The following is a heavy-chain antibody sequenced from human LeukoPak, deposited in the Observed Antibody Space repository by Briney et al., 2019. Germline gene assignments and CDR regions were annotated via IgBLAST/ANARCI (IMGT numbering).Heavy chain of an antibody. Sequence: PGGSLRLSCAASGFTFSSYWMHWVRQAPGRGLVWVSRINSDGSRTTYADSVKGRFTISRDNAKNSLYLQMNSLRAEDTAVYYCARDLRLPAAIQERFVVVVAATGGFDYWGQGTLVTVSS. CDR3: ARDLRLPAAIQERFVVVVAATGGFDY. J-gene: IGHJ4*02. CDR1: GFTFSSYW. V-gene: IGHV3-74*01. D-gene: IGHD2-15*01. CDR2: INSDGSRT.